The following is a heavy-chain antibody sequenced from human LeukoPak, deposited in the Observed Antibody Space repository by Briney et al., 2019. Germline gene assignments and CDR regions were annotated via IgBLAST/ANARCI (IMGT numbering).Heavy chain of an antibody. CDR1: GGSISISGYY. CDR2: IFYTGTT. D-gene: IGHD6-19*01. V-gene: IGHV4-39*07. J-gene: IGHJ5*02. Sequence: SETLSLTCTVSGGSISISGYYWAWIRQPPGTGPEWIGSIFYTGTTYYNPSLKSRVTISVDTSKNQFSLKLSSVTAADTAVYYCARVYSSTHNWFDTWGQGIQVTVSS. CDR3: ARVYSSTHNWFDT.